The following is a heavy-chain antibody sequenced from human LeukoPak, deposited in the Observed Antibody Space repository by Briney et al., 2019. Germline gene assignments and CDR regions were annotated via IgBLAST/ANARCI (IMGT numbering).Heavy chain of an antibody. CDR2: ISGSGSSI. J-gene: IGHJ4*02. V-gene: IGHV3-11*04. D-gene: IGHD1/OR15-1a*01. Sequence: GGSLRLSCAASGFTFSDYYMTWIRQPPGKGLDWVSYISGSGSSIYYADSVKGRFTISRDNAKNSLYLQMNSLRAEDTAVYYCASGTTSGVFDYWGQGTLVTVSS. CDR3: ASGTTSGVFDY. CDR1: GFTFSDYY.